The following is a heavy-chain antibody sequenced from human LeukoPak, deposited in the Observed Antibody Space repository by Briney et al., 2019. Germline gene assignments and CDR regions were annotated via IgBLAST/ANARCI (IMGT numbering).Heavy chain of an antibody. CDR1: GYSFTSYW. J-gene: IGHJ4*02. D-gene: IGHD4-23*01. V-gene: IGHV5-51*01. CDR2: IYPGDSDT. CDR3: ASSIEYGGNSGPFDY. Sequence: GEPLKISCKGSGYSFTSYWICCVRQMPGKGLEWMGIIYPGDSDTRYSPSFQGPVTISADKSISTAYLQWSSLKASDTAMYYCASSIEYGGNSGPFDYWGQGTLVTVSS.